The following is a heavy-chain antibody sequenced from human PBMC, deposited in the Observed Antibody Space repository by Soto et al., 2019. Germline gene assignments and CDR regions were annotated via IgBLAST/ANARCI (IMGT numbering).Heavy chain of an antibody. V-gene: IGHV3-48*02. Sequence: GGSLRLSCAASGLTFCDYPMNWVRQAPGKGLEWVSSIRTISSAIYFADSVRGRFTISRDNARNSLYLQMTSLRDEDTAVYYCARETPSFDSWGQGTLVTFSS. CDR1: GLTFCDYP. CDR2: IRTISSAI. CDR3: ARETPSFDS. D-gene: IGHD2-15*01. J-gene: IGHJ4*02.